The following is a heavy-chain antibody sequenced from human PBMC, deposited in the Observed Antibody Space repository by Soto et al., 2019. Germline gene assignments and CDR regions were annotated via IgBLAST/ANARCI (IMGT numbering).Heavy chain of an antibody. J-gene: IGHJ4*02. CDR3: ARGGYSHDY. D-gene: IGHD6-13*01. CDR1: GGSFSGYY. V-gene: IGHV4-34*01. CDR2: INHSGST. Sequence: PSETLSLTCAVYGGSFSGYYWSWIRQPPGEGLEWIGEINHSGSTNYNPSLKSRVTISVDTSKNQFSLKLSSVTAADTAVYYCARGGYSHDYWGQGTLVTVPS.